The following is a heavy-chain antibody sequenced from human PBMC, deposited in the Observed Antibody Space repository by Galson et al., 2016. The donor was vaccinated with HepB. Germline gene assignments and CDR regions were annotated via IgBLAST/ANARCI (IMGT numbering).Heavy chain of an antibody. CDR2: IVSSGSVI. CDR3: ARNWGELQAPLDS. CDR1: GFTFETYS. D-gene: IGHD2-15*01. V-gene: IGHV3-48*01. Sequence: SLRLSCAASGFTFETYSMNWVRQAPGKGLEWISYIVSSGSVIYYADSVKGRFTISRDNAKKSLFLEMNNLTVEDTAIYCCARNWGELQAPLDSWGQGTLVTVSS. J-gene: IGHJ5*01.